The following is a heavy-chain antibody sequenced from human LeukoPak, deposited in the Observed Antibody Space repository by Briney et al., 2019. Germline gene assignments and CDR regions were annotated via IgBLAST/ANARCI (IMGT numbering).Heavy chain of an antibody. Sequence: PSETLSLTCTVSGGSISSSSYYWGWIRQPPGKGLEWIGNIYYSGGTYSSPSLKSRVTISVDTSKNQFSLNLSSVTAADTAVYYCARFHSGPSGWYVLWYFDLWGRGTLVTVSS. CDR3: ARFHSGPSGWYVLWYFDL. V-gene: IGHV4-39*01. J-gene: IGHJ2*01. CDR1: GGSISSSSYY. D-gene: IGHD6-19*01. CDR2: IYYSGGT.